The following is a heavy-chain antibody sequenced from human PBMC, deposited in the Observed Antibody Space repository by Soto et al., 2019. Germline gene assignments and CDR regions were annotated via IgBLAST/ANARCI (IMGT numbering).Heavy chain of an antibody. J-gene: IGHJ4*02. D-gene: IGHD3-16*01. CDR2: IYHGLSI. CDR3: ARHGGYYFDY. CDR1: SGSFSGYY. Sequence: SETLSLTCAVYSGSFSGYYWSWIRQPPGKGLEWIGEIYHGLSIVYNPSLKSRVTISGDSSKNQFSLKLSSVAAADTAVYYCARHGGYYFDYWGQGTLVTVSS. V-gene: IGHV4-34*01.